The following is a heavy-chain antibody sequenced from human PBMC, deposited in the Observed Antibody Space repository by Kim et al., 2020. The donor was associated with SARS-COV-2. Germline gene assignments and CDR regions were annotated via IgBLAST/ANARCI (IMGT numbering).Heavy chain of an antibody. D-gene: IGHD4-17*01. CDR1: GYTFTSYA. CDR3: ASIGVDYGDSYFDY. V-gene: IGHV1-3*01. Sequence: ASVKVSCKASGYTFTSYAMHWVRQAPGQRLEWMGWINVGNGNTKYSQKFQGRVTITRDTSASTAYMELSSLRSEDTAVYYCASIGVDYGDSYFDYWGQGTLVTVSS. CDR2: INVGNGNT. J-gene: IGHJ4*02.